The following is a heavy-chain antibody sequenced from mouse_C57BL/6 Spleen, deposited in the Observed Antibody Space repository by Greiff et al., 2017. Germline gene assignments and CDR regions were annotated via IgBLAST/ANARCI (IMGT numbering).Heavy chain of an antibody. Sequence: QVQLQQPGAELVRPGTSVKLSCKASGYTFTSYWMHWVKQRPGQGLEWIGVIDPSDSYTNYNQKFKGKATLTVDTSSSTAYMQLSSLTSEDSAVYYCARYYDYDDYRGQGTTLTVSS. CDR1: GYTFTSYW. J-gene: IGHJ2*01. CDR3: ARYYDYDDY. CDR2: IDPSDSYT. D-gene: IGHD2-4*01. V-gene: IGHV1-59*01.